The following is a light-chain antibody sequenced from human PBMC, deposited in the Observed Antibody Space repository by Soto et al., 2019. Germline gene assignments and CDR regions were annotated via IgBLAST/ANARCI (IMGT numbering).Light chain of an antibody. J-gene: IGLJ3*02. V-gene: IGLV3-21*02. CDR3: QVWDSYSNHVV. CDR1: NIGSKS. Sequence: SYELTQPPSVSVAPGQTARITCGESNIGSKSVHWYQQKPGQAPVLVVSHDSDRPSGIPERFSGSNSGNTATLTISRVDAGDEAGYFCQVWDSYSNHVVFGGGTKLPVL. CDR2: HDS.